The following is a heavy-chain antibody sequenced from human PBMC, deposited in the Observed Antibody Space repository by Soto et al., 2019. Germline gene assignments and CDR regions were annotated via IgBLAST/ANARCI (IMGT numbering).Heavy chain of an antibody. D-gene: IGHD6-19*01. J-gene: IGHJ5*02. V-gene: IGHV4-61*01. CDR3: TRDVTTSGRHPPEST. CDR2: IFYGGST. Sequence: SETLSLTCTVSGGSVSSGNYYWSWIRQSPVKGLEWIGYIFYGGSTNYNPSLKSRVTISVGTSKNQFSLKLRSVTAADTAVYYCTRDVTTSGRHPPESTWGQGTLVTVSS. CDR1: GGSVSSGNYY.